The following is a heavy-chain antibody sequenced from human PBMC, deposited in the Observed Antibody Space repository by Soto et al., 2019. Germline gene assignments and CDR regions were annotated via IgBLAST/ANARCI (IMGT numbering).Heavy chain of an antibody. CDR3: ARDHEQQLETSYGMAV. D-gene: IGHD6-13*01. J-gene: IGHJ6*02. V-gene: IGHV4-4*02. Sequence: PSETLSLTCAVSGGSISSSNWWSWVRQPPGKGLEWIGEIYHSGNTNYNPSIKSRVTISVDKSKNQFSLKLSSVTAADTAVYYCARDHEQQLETSYGMAVWGQGTTFPVSS. CDR2: IYHSGNT. CDR1: GGSISSSNW.